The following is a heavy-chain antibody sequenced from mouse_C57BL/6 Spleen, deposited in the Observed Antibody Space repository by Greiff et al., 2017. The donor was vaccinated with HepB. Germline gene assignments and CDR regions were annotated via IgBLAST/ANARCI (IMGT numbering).Heavy chain of an antibody. CDR3: ARDDGYYAY. V-gene: IGHV5-16*01. D-gene: IGHD2-3*01. CDR2: INYDGSST. Sequence: EVQVVESEGGLVQPGSSMKLSCTASGFTFSDYYMAWVRQVPEKGLDWVANINYDGSSTYYLDSLKSRFIISRDNAKNILYLQMSSLKSEDTATYYCARDDGYYAYWGQGTLVTVSA. CDR1: GFTFSDYY. J-gene: IGHJ3*01.